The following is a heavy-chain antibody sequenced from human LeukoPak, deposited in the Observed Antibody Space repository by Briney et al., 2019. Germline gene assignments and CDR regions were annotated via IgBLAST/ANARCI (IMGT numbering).Heavy chain of an antibody. V-gene: IGHV4-4*07. CDR2: FYTSGST. Sequence: SETLFLTCTVSGGSISSWYWSWIRQPAGKGLQWIGRFYTSGSTNYNPSLKSRLSISVDTSKNQFSLKLSSVTAADTAVYYCARHGDYGGTFYSYGMDVWGQGTTVTVSS. CDR1: GGSISSWY. J-gene: IGHJ6*02. D-gene: IGHD4-23*01. CDR3: ARHGDYGGTFYSYGMDV.